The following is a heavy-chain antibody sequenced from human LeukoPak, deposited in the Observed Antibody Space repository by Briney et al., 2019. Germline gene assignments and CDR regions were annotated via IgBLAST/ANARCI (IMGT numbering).Heavy chain of an antibody. J-gene: IGHJ5*02. CDR2: ICYSGST. Sequence: PSETLSLTCAVYGGSFSGYYWGWIRQPPGKGLEWIGNICYSGSTYYNPSLKSRVTISVDTSKNQFSLKLSSVTAADTAVYYCARDRIRTRWFDPWGQGTLVTVSS. CDR3: ARDRIRTRWFDP. CDR1: GGSFSGYY. V-gene: IGHV4-34*01.